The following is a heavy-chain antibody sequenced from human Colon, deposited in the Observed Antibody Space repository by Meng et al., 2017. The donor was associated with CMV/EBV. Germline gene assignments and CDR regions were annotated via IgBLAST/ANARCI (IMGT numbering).Heavy chain of an antibody. J-gene: IGHJ6*02. CDR2: IYFSGSS. V-gene: IGHV4-39*01. CDR1: GPSITSSTYY. D-gene: IGHD3-16*01. Sequence: SETLSLTCNVSGPSITSSTYYWTWIRQPPGRGLEWIGSIYFSGSSFYNPSLKSQVSVSIDTSKSQFSLKVNSVTAADTAVYYCARSLSRYYFGMDVWGQGTTVTVSS. CDR3: ARSLSRYYFGMDV.